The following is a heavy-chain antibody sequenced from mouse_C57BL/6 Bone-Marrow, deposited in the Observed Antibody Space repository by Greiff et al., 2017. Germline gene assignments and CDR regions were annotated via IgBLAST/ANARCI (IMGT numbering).Heavy chain of an antibody. CDR3: ARPIYYYGSSFPSYAMDY. J-gene: IGHJ4*01. Sequence: QVQLQQPGAELVRPGSSVKLSCKASGYTFTSYWMDWVKQRPGQGLEWIGNIYPSDSETHYNQKFKDKATLTVDKSSSTAYMQLSSLTSEDSAVYYCARPIYYYGSSFPSYAMDYRGQGTSVTVSA. D-gene: IGHD1-1*01. V-gene: IGHV1-61*01. CDR1: GYTFTSYW. CDR2: IYPSDSET.